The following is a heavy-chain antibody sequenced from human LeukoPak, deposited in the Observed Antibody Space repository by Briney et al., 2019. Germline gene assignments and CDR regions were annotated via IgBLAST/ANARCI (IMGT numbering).Heavy chain of an antibody. J-gene: IGHJ4*02. CDR3: ARGPRYSFY. CDR1: GFIVSHNY. Sequence: GGSLRLSCAASGFIVSHNYMTWVRQAPGKGLEWISVIYIDGTTYYADSVKGRFTISRDQANNALYLQMNTLRDEDTAVYYCARGPRYSFYWGQGTLVSVSS. V-gene: IGHV3-53*01. CDR2: IYIDGTT. D-gene: IGHD6-13*01.